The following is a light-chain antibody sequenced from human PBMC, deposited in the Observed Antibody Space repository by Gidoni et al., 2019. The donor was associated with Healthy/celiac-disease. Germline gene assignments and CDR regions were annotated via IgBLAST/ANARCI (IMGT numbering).Light chain of an antibody. CDR1: QSVRSY. V-gene: IGKV3-11*01. CDR3: QQRSNWPLT. CDR2: DAS. Sequence: ETVLTQPPATLSLSPGERATLSCRASQSVRSYLAWYQQKPGQAPRLLIYDASNRATGVPARFSGSGSGTDFTLTISSLEPEDFAVYYCQQRSNWPLTFGGGTKVEIK. J-gene: IGKJ4*01.